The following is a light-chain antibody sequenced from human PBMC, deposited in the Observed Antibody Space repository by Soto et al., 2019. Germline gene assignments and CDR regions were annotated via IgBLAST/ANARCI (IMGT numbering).Light chain of an antibody. CDR2: DAS. Sequence: ETVLTQSPGTLSLSPGDGATLSCRASQSVTSNYLAWYQQKPGQAPRLLIYDASRRATGIPDRFSGSGSGADFTLTISRLEPEDLAVYYCQQYSPSPRPFGQGTKVEIK. CDR3: QQYSPSPRP. J-gene: IGKJ1*01. CDR1: QSVTSNY. V-gene: IGKV3-20*01.